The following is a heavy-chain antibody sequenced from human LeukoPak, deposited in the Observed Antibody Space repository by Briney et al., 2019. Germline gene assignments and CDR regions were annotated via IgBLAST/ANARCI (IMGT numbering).Heavy chain of an antibody. J-gene: IGHJ5*02. Sequence: ASVTVSCKASGYTFTVYYMHWVRQAPGQGREWMGWINPNSGGTNYAQKFQGRVTMTSDTSISTAYMELSRLRSDDTAVYYCARDRAQWLVINWFDPWGQGTLVTVSS. D-gene: IGHD6-19*01. V-gene: IGHV1-2*02. CDR2: INPNSGGT. CDR3: ARDRAQWLVINWFDP. CDR1: GYTFTVYY.